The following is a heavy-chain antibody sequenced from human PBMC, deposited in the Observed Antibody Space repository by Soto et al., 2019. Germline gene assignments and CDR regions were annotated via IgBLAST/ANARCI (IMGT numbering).Heavy chain of an antibody. CDR1: GGTFSSYA. CDR2: VIPSFGTA. V-gene: IGHV1-69*13. CDR3: ATGEGYCSSTSCYRAAYYNYYGMDV. Sequence: GASVRVSCKASGGTFSSYAISWVRQAPGQGLEWMGGVIPSFGTANYAQKFQGRVTITADESTSTAYMELSSLRSEDTAVYYCATGEGYCSSTSCYRAAYYNYYGMDVWGQGTTVTASS. D-gene: IGHD2-2*02. J-gene: IGHJ6*02.